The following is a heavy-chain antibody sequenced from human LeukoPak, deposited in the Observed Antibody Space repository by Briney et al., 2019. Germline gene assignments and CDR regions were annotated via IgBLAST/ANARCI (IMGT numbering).Heavy chain of an antibody. CDR2: ISSSSSTI. CDR3: AGYSAHLYYYYYMDV. D-gene: IGHD1-1*01. CDR1: GFTFSSYS. Sequence: GGSLRLSCAASGFTFSSYSMNWVRQAPGKGLEWVSYISSSSSTIYHADSVKGRFTISRDNAKNSLYLQMNSLRAEDTAVYYCAGYSAHLYYYYYMDVWGKGTTVTVSS. V-gene: IGHV3-48*01. J-gene: IGHJ6*03.